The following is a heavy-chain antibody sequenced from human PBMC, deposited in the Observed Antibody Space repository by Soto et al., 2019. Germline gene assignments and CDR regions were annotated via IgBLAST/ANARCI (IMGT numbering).Heavy chain of an antibody. J-gene: IGHJ4*02. V-gene: IGHV3-30*18. D-gene: IGHD6-19*01. CDR2: ISDDGSQK. CDR1: GFTLRTYG. Sequence: HPGGSLRLSCAASGFTLRTYGMHWVRQAPGKGLEWVAFISDDGSQKYYGDSVKGRFTISRDNSKNTLSLRMISLRTEDTSVYYCAKEAPGGWHFFDTWGQGTLVTVSS. CDR3: AKEAPGGWHFFDT.